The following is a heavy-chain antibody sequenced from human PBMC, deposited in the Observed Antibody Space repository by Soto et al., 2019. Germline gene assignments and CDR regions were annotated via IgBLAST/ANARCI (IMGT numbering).Heavy chain of an antibody. Sequence: QITLKEAGPTLVKPTQTLTLTCTFSGFSLSTSGVGVGWIRQPPGKALEWLALIYWDDDKRYSPSLKSRLTNTKNTSKTRVVLTMPTRHPVDPPTYSCPPRRTSWHFGYWGRGTLATASS. D-gene: IGHD2-2*01. J-gene: IGHJ4*02. CDR3: PPRRTSWHFGY. CDR2: IYWDDDK. CDR1: GFSLSTSGVG. V-gene: IGHV2-5*02.